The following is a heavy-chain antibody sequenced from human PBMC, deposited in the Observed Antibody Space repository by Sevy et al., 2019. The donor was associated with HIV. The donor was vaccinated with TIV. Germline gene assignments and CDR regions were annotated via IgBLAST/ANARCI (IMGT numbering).Heavy chain of an antibody. CDR3: ARASYGSGSYYSNPLAFDI. V-gene: IGHV3-33*01. CDR2: IWYDGSNK. Sequence: GGSLRLSCAASGFTFSSYGMHWVRQAPGKGLEWVGVIWYDGSNKYYADSVKGRFTISRDNSKNTLYLQMNSLRAEDTALYYCARASYGSGSYYSNPLAFDIWGQGTMVTVSS. J-gene: IGHJ3*02. CDR1: GFTFSSYG. D-gene: IGHD3-10*01.